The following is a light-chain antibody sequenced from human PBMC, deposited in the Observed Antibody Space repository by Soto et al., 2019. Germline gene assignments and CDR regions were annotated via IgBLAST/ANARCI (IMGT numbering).Light chain of an antibody. CDR1: QSISSW. J-gene: IGKJ1*01. V-gene: IGKV1-5*03. CDR2: KAP. Sequence: DIQMTQSPSTLSASVGDRVTITCRASQSISSWLAWYQQKPGKAPKLLIYKAPSLESGVPSRFSGSGSGTELTLTISSLQPDDFATYYCQQYNSYTWKFGQGTKVDIK. CDR3: QQYNSYTWK.